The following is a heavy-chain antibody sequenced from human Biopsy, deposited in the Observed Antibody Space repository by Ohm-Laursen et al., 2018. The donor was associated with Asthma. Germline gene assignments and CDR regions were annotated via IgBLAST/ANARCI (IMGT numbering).Heavy chain of an antibody. D-gene: IGHD4-17*01. Sequence: GASVKVSRKISGYSLTDLSMHWVRQAPGQGLEWMGGHDHEEGGTVNARRFQGRVTMTEDPSTDTAYMELSSLSSDDTAVYYCASDFPKDYVRYNFQFWGQGTLVTVSS. V-gene: IGHV1-24*01. CDR2: HDHEEGGT. J-gene: IGHJ4*02. CDR3: ASDFPKDYVRYNFQF. CDR1: GYSLTDLS.